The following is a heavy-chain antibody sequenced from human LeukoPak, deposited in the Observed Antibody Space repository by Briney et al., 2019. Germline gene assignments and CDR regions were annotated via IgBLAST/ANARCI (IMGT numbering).Heavy chain of an antibody. Sequence: ASVKVSCKASGYTFTSYYMHWVRQAPGQGLEWMGIINPSGGSTSYAQKFQGRVTTTRDTSTSTVYMELSSLRSEDTAVYYCAIPSSGWYYFDYWGQGTLVTVSS. D-gene: IGHD6-19*01. V-gene: IGHV1-46*01. CDR1: GYTFTSYY. J-gene: IGHJ4*02. CDR2: INPSGGST. CDR3: AIPSSGWYYFDY.